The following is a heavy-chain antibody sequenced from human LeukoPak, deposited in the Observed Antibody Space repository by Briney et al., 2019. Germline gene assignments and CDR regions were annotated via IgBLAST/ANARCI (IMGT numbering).Heavy chain of an antibody. D-gene: IGHD3-10*01. Sequence: SETLSLTCAVYGGSFSGYYWSWIRQPPGKGLEWIGEINHSGSTNYNPSLKSRVTISVDTSKNQFSLKLSSVTAADTAVYYCARVRGGFGELWLDYWGQGTLVTVSS. CDR1: GGSFSGYY. J-gene: IGHJ4*02. CDR3: ARVRGGFGELWLDY. V-gene: IGHV4-34*01. CDR2: INHSGST.